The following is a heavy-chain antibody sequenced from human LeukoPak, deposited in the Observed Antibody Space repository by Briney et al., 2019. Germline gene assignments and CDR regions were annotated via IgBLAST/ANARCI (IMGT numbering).Heavy chain of an antibody. V-gene: IGHV3-20*04. D-gene: IGHD3-22*01. CDR3: ARVARYYDSSGYYFRGPYYFDY. J-gene: IGHJ4*02. CDR2: INWNGGST. CDR1: GFTFDDYG. Sequence: GGSLRLSCAASGFTFDDYGMSWVRQAPGKGLEWVSGINWNGGSTGYADSVKGRFTISRDSAKNSPYLQMNSLRAEDTALYYCARVARYYDSSGYYFRGPYYFDYWGQGTLVTVSS.